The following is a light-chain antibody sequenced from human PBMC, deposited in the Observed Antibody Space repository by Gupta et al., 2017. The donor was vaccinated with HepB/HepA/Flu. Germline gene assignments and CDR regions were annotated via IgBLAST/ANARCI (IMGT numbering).Light chain of an antibody. CDR2: GVA. V-gene: IGLV2-23*02. CDR1: SSDVGSRNL. Sequence: QSALTQPASVSVSPAQSITISCTGTSSDVGSRNLVSWYQQNPGKAPKLIIYGVANRPSGVSNRFSGSKSGNTASLTISGLQAEDEADYYCCSYAGSGNYVFGTGTKVTVL. CDR3: CSYAGSGNYV. J-gene: IGLJ1*01.